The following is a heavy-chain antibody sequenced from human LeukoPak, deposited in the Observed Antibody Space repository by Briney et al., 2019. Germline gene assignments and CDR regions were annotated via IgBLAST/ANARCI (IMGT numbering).Heavy chain of an antibody. Sequence: PSETLSLTCTVSGGSISSGSYYWSWIRQPAGKGLEWIGRIYTSGSTNYNPSLKSRVTISVDTSKNQFSLKLSSVTAADTAVYYCARTHYYDSSGYYQFDYWGQGTLVTVSS. CDR1: GGSISSGSYY. D-gene: IGHD3-22*01. CDR3: ARTHYYDSSGYYQFDY. V-gene: IGHV4-61*02. J-gene: IGHJ4*02. CDR2: IYTSGST.